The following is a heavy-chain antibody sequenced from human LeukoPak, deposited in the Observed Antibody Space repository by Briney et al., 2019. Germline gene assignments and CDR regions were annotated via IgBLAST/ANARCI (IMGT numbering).Heavy chain of an antibody. J-gene: IGHJ4*02. CDR1: GFIVSSNY. V-gene: IGHV3-53*01. CDR2: IYSGGST. D-gene: IGHD3-22*01. Sequence: PGGSLRLSCAASGFIVSSNYMSWVRQAPGKGLEWVSLIYSGGSTYYADSVTGRFTISRDNSKNTLYLQMNSLIAEDTAVYYSGGIRITMKALYYWGEGTLVTVS. CDR3: GGIRITMKALYY.